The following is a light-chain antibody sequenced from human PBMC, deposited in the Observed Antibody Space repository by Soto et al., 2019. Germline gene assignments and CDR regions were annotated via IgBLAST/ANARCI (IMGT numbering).Light chain of an antibody. CDR2: GPS. Sequence: ETVLTQSPGTLSLSPGERVTLSCRASQSVCNRCLAWYQQKPGQSPRLLIYGPSTRATGIPDRFSGSGSGTDFTLTISRLEPEDFAVYYCQHYGTTPWTCGQGTKVGIK. J-gene: IGKJ1*01. CDR3: QHYGTTPWT. CDR1: QSVCNRC. V-gene: IGKV3-20*01.